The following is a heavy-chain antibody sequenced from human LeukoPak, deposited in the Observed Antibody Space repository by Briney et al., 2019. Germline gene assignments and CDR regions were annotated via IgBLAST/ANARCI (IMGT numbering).Heavy chain of an antibody. CDR2: ISWTSGSI. CDR3: AKGIGRSCSLYYTMDV. Sequence: GGSLRLSCAASGFAFDDYAMHWVRQAPGKGLEWVSGISWTSGSIGYADSVKGRFTISRDNAKNSLYLQMNSLRPEDAALYFCAKGIGRSCSLYYTMDVWGQGTTVTVSS. J-gene: IGHJ6*02. D-gene: IGHD2-15*01. CDR1: GFAFDDYA. V-gene: IGHV3-9*01.